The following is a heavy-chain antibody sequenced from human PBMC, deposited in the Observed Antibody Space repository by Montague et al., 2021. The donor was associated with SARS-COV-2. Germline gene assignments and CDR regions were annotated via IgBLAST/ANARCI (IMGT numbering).Heavy chain of an antibody. CDR1: GFTSRRYV. J-gene: IGHJ6*02. CDR3: AKDSYSYGLASGMDV. Sequence: SLRLSCAASGFTSRRYVMSWVRPAAGKGLEWVSFRNRSDGGKHYADSVKGRFTISRDNSKNALYLQMNSLRAEDTALYYCAKDSYSYGLASGMDVWGQGTPVTVSS. V-gene: IGHV3-23*01. D-gene: IGHD3-10*01. CDR2: RNRSDGGK.